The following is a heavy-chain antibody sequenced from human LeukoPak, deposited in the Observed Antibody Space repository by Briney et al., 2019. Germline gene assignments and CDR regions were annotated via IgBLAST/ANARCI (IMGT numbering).Heavy chain of an antibody. CDR3: ARDSSSYYMDV. J-gene: IGHJ6*03. Sequence: SGPTLVKPTQTLTLTCTFSGFSLSTSGVGVGWIRQPPAQALEWLALIYWDDDKRYNPSLKSRLTITKATSKNQVVLTMTNMDPVDTATYYCARDSSSYYMDVWGKGTTVTVSS. CDR2: IYWDDDK. CDR1: GFSLSTSGVG. V-gene: IGHV2-5*02. D-gene: IGHD6-6*01.